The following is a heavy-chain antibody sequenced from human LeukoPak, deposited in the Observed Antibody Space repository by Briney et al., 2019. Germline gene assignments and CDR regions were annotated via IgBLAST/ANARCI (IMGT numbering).Heavy chain of an antibody. Sequence: ASVKVSCKTSGFTFTTYTMHWVRQAPGQRLEWMGWINAANGNTQYSQKFQGRVTITRDTSASTAYMELSSLRSEDTAVFYCARGAPIRVAVAATFDPWGQGTLVTVPS. CDR2: INAANGNT. CDR1: GFTFTTYT. J-gene: IGHJ5*02. CDR3: ARGAPIRVAVAATFDP. D-gene: IGHD6-19*01. V-gene: IGHV1-3*01.